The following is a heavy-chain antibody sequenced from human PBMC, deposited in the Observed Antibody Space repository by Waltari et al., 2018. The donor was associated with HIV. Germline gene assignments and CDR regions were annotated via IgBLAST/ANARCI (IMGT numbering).Heavy chain of an antibody. CDR1: GFTVGKRL. J-gene: IGHJ5*02. CDR3: AREVFYYDNSGHPGWFDP. D-gene: IGHD3-22*01. Sequence: VRLGESGGGLVRPGGAPRLSCTGSGFTVGKRLMAWGRHASGKGLEWVSTVYSDGTTVYADAVKGRFSTSRDTSKNILHLLMDSLRVDDTAVYYCAREVFYYDNSGHPGWFDPWGQGTLVAVSS. V-gene: IGHV3-66*01. CDR2: VYSDGTT.